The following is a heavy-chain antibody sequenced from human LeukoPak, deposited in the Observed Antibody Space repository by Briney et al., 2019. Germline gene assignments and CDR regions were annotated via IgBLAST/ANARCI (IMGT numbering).Heavy chain of an antibody. CDR3: AIEVVLSGSPNLFDY. CDR2: ITPLSGRA. V-gene: IGHV1-69*13. CDR1: GVPFRNYV. D-gene: IGHD2-15*01. J-gene: IGHJ4*02. Sequence: SVKVSCKASGVPFRNYVINWVRQAPGQGLEWMGGITPLSGRADYAQKFQGRVTIIADASTSTAYMELSSLRSEDTAVYYCAIEVVLSGSPNLFDYWGQGTLVTVSS.